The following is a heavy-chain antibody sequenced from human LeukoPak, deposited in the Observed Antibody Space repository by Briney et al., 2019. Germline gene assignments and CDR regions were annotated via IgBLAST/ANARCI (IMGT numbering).Heavy chain of an antibody. CDR2: ISNDGSGQ. CDR1: GFTFSTYA. Sequence: GRSLRLSCAASGFTFSTYAMHWVRQAPGKGLEWVAVISNDGSGQTYADSVKGRFTISRDNSKNSLYLQMNSLRAEDTAVYYCARDSGAYGAFDLWGQGTMVTVSS. D-gene: IGHD1-26*01. J-gene: IGHJ3*01. V-gene: IGHV3-30-3*01. CDR3: ARDSGAYGAFDL.